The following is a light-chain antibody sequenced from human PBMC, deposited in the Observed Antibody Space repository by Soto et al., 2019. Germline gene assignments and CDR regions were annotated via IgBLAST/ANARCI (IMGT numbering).Light chain of an antibody. CDR2: GAS. CDR3: QQYSDFPMT. Sequence: PGERVTLSCRASQSVSSSYLTWYQQKPGQAPRLLIYGASRRATGIPDRFSGSASGTDFTLTISRLEPEDFAVYFCQQYSDFPMTFGQGTRLEIK. J-gene: IGKJ5*01. V-gene: IGKV3-20*01. CDR1: QSVSSSY.